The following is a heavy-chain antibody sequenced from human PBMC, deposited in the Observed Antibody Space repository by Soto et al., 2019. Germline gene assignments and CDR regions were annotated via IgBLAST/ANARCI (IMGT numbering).Heavy chain of an antibody. CDR3: ARDQGSGYDPQAAFDI. D-gene: IGHD5-12*01. V-gene: IGHV4-31*03. CDR1: GGSISSGGYY. J-gene: IGHJ3*02. Sequence: QVQLQESGPGLVKPSQTLSLTCTVSGGSISSGGYYWCWIRPPPGKGLGWIGYIYYSGSTYYNPSLKSRVTRSVATSKNQFSLKLSSVTAAVTAVYYCARDQGSGYDPQAAFDIWGQATKVTVSS. CDR2: IYYSGST.